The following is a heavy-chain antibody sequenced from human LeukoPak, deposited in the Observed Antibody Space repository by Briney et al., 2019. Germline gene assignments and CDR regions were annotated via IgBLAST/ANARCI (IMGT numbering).Heavy chain of an antibody. D-gene: IGHD6-19*01. CDR3: ARGGWLPY. Sequence: ASVKVSCKASGYTFTTYYIHWVRQAPGQGLEWMGWINPNGGGTNYAQKFQGRVTMTRDTSISTAYMELYRLRSDDTAVYYCARGGWLPYWGQGTLVTVSS. J-gene: IGHJ4*02. V-gene: IGHV1-2*02. CDR2: INPNGGGT. CDR1: GYTFTTYY.